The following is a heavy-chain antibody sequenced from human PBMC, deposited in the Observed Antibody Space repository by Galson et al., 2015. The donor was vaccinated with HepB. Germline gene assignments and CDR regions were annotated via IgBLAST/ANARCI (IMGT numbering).Heavy chain of an antibody. CDR2: IYSGGNT. CDR3: ARMKYYDSGTYSRYFDY. Sequence: SLRLSCAASGFIVSNNYMSWLRQAPGRGLEWVSIIYSGGNTHYRDSVRGRFTHSQDNSKNTLFLQMNSLRAEDTAIYYCARMKYYDSGTYSRYFDYWGQGTLVTVSS. CDR1: GFIVSNNY. D-gene: IGHD3-10*01. V-gene: IGHV3-53*01. J-gene: IGHJ4*02.